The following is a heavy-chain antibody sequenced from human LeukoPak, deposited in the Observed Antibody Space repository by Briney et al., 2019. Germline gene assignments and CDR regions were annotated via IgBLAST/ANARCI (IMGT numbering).Heavy chain of an antibody. CDR2: ISYDGSNK. J-gene: IGHJ6*02. Sequence: PGGSLRLSCAASGFTFSSYAMHWVRQAPGKGLEWVAVISYDGSNKYYADSVKGRFTISRDNSKNTLYLQMNSLRAEDTAVYYCARPWSSSGNQEAFNYYYYGMDVWGQGTTVTVSS. CDR3: ARPWSSSGNQEAFNYYYYGMDV. CDR1: GFTFSSYA. D-gene: IGHD6-13*01. V-gene: IGHV3-30*14.